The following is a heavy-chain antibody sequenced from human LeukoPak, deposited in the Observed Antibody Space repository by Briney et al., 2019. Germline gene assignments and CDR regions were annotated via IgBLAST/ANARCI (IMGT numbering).Heavy chain of an antibody. CDR2: IWYDGSNK. D-gene: IGHD2-21*02. V-gene: IGHV3-33*01. CDR1: GFTFSNHG. Sequence: PGRSLRLSCAASGFTFSNHGMHWVRQAPGKGPEWVALIWYDGSNKYYGDSVKGQFTISRDNSKNTVYLQMNSLRAEDTGVYYCARDRLEAVTDDDYFDYWGQGTLVTASS. CDR3: ARDRLEAVTDDDYFDY. J-gene: IGHJ4*02.